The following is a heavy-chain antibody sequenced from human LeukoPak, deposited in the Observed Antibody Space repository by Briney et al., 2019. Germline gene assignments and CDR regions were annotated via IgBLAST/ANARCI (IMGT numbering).Heavy chain of an antibody. V-gene: IGHV3-7*01. CDR2: IKQSGSEK. J-gene: IGHJ5*02. CDR1: GFTFSNYW. D-gene: IGHD5-12*01. Sequence: PGGCLRLSWAASGFTFSNYWMGWVRQAPGKGLEWVANIKQSGSEKKYVDSVKDRFTISRDNAENSLYLQVNSLGAEDTAVYYCARGGSWFDVWGQGTLVTVSS. CDR3: ARGGSWFDV.